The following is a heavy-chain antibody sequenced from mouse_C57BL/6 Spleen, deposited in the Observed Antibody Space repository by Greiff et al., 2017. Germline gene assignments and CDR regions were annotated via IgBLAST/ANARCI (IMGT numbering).Heavy chain of an antibody. CDR2: IDPETGGT. CDR3: TSSSDERVYFDY. Sequence: VQVVESGAELVRPGASVTLSCKASGYTFTDYEMHWVKQTPVHGLEWIGAIDPETGGTAYNQKFKGKAILTADKSSSTAYMEIRSLTSEDSAVYYCTSSSDERVYFDYWGQGTTLTVSS. J-gene: IGHJ2*01. V-gene: IGHV1-15*01. D-gene: IGHD1-1*01. CDR1: GYTFTDYE.